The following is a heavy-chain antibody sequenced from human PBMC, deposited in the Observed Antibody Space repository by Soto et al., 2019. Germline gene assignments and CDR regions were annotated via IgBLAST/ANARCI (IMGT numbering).Heavy chain of an antibody. J-gene: IGHJ4*01. CDR3: AKARCSGNSCYVPDY. V-gene: IGHV3-23*01. CDR1: GFTFSSYT. D-gene: IGHD3-22*01. Sequence: GGSLRLSCAASGFTFSSYTMAWVRQAPGKGLEWVSSISGSGGSPNYADSVQGRFTISRDNPRNTLLLLMSSLRAEDTATYYYAKARCSGNSCYVPDYWGHGTLVTVSS. CDR2: ISGSGGSP.